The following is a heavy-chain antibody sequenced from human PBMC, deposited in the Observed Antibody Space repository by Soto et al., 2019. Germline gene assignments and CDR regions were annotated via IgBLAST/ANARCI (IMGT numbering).Heavy chain of an antibody. J-gene: IGHJ5*02. CDR2: IYYSGST. D-gene: IGHD2-15*01. CDR3: ARHAGYCSGGSCYSGLSPVNWFDP. V-gene: IGHV4-39*01. CDR1: GGSISSSSYY. Sequence: NPSETLSLTCTVSGGSISSSSYYWGWIRQPPGKGLEWIGSIYYSGSTYYNPSLKSRVTISVDTSKNQFSLKLSSVTAADTAVYYCARHAGYCSGGSCYSGLSPVNWFDPWGQGTLVTVSS.